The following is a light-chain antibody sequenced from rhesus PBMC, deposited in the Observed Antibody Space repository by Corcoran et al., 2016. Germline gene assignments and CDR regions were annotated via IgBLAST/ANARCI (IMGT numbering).Light chain of an antibody. J-gene: IGKJ2*01. CDR2: EAS. Sequence: DIQMTQSPSSLSASVGDRVTITCRASQGITNDLAWYQQKPGETPKLLIYEASSLKSGIPSRFSGSGSETDFTLSISSLQSEDFATYYCQHYYSTPYTFGQGTKVEIK. CDR1: QGITND. V-gene: IGKV1S17*01. CDR3: QHYYSTPYT.